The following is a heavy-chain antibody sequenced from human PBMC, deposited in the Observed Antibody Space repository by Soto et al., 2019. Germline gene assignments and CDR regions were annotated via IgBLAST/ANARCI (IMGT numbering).Heavy chain of an antibody. V-gene: IGHV1-69*01. CDR3: ERDGRVRFSPDYYYYGMDV. CDR1: GGTFSSYA. Sequence: QVQLVQSGAEVKKPGSSVKVSCKASGGTFSSYAISWVRQAPGQGLEWMGGIIPIFGTANYAQKFQGRVTITADESTSTAYMELSSLRSEDTAVYYCERDGRVRFSPDYYYYGMDVWGQGTTVTVSS. J-gene: IGHJ6*02. D-gene: IGHD3-3*01. CDR2: IIPIFGTA.